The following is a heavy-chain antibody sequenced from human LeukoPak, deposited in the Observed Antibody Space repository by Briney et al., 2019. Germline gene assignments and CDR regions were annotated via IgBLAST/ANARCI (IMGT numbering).Heavy chain of an antibody. V-gene: IGHV1-46*01. J-gene: IGHJ6*02. CDR1: GYTLTSYY. CDR2: INPSGGST. Sequence: ASVKVSCKASGYTLTSYYLHWVRQAPGQGLEWMAIINPSGGSTSHAQKFQGRVTMTRDTSASTVYMELSSLRSEDTAVYYCASGYCSSTSCYGDYYYGMDVWGQGTTVTVSS. CDR3: ASGYCSSTSCYGDYYYGMDV. D-gene: IGHD2-2*03.